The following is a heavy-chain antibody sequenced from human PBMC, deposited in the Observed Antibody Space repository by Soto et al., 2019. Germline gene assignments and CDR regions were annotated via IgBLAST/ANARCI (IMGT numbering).Heavy chain of an antibody. Sequence: PGGSLRLSCAAFGFTFSSYSMNWVRQAPGKGLEWVSSISSSSSYIYYADSVKGRFTISRDNAENSLYLQMNSLRVEDTAVYYCASGGHVDYCGQGTLVTVSS. D-gene: IGHD3-16*01. CDR3: ASGGHVDY. CDR1: GFTFSSYS. CDR2: ISSSSSYI. V-gene: IGHV3-21*01. J-gene: IGHJ4*02.